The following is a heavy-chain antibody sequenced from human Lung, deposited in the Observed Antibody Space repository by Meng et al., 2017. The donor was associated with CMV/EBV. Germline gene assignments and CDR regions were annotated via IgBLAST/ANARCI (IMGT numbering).Heavy chain of an antibody. CDR3: VKDDNAHYNYPPLGN. CDR2: IRSDGTTK. J-gene: IGHJ4*02. CDR1: GFTFSRYG. V-gene: IGHV3-30*02. Sequence: GGSLRLSCAASGFTFSRYGMNWVRRAPGKGLEWVAFIRSDGTTKYYADSVKGQVTVSRDNPNNTLSLQMNRLMTEDTAVYYCVKDDNAHYNYPPLGNWGQGXLVTVSS. D-gene: IGHD1-1*01.